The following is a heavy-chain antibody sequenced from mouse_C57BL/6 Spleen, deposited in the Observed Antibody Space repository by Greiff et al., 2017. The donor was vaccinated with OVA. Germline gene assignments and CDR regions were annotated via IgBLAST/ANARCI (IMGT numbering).Heavy chain of an antibody. D-gene: IGHD2-3*01. V-gene: IGHV1-59*01. J-gene: IGHJ4*01. CDR3: ARDDPRYAMDY. CDR2: IDPSDSYT. Sequence: QVQLQQPGAELVRPGSSVKLSCKASGYTFTSYWMHWVKQRPGQGLEWIGVIDPSDSYTNYNQKFKGKATLTVDTSSSTAYMQLSSLTSEDSAVYYCARDDPRYAMDYWGQGTSVTVSS. CDR1: GYTFTSYW.